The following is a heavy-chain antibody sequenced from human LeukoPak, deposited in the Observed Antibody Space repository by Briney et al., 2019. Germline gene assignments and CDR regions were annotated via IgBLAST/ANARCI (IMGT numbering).Heavy chain of an antibody. CDR2: FYPEDGET. D-gene: IGHD3-22*01. CDR3: ATDVGSGYSDALDI. V-gene: IGHV1-24*01. J-gene: IGHJ3*02. CDR1: GYTLTELS. Sequence: ASVNVSCKVSGYTLTELSMHWVRQAPGKGREGMGGFYPEDGETIYTQKFQGRVTITEDTSTDTAYMELSSLRSEDTDVYYCATDVGSGYSDALDIWGQGTMVTASS.